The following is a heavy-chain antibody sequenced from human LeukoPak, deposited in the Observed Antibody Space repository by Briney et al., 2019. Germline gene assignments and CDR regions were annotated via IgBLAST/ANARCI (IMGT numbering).Heavy chain of an antibody. V-gene: IGHV3-74*01. Sequence: GGSLRLSCAASGFTFSSYWMQWVRQPPGKGLVWVSRVTPDGTYTNYADSVKGRFTISRDNAKNTLYLQMNSLRAEDTAVYYCARVRPYGSGSYDADYWGQGTLVTVSA. CDR1: GFTFSSYW. J-gene: IGHJ4*02. CDR3: ARVRPYGSGSYDADY. D-gene: IGHD3-10*01. CDR2: VTPDGTYT.